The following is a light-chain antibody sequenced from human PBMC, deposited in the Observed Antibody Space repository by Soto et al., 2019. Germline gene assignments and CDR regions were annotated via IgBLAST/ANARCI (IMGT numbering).Light chain of an antibody. CDR3: AAWDDSLNGHV. V-gene: IGLV1-44*01. Sequence: QSVLTQPHSVSGTPGQRLTVSCSGSESIIGSYSVHWFQQLPGTAPKLLISTTYQRPSGVPERFSGSKSGTSASLAISGLQSEDEADYYCAAWDDSLNGHVFGTGTKVTVL. CDR2: TTY. CDR1: ESIIGSYS. J-gene: IGLJ1*01.